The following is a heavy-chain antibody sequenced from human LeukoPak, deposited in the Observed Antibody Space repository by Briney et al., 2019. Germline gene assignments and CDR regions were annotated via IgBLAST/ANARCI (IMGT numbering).Heavy chain of an antibody. J-gene: IGHJ4*02. CDR3: ARDLYGDYVFDY. Sequence: PGGSLRLSCAASGLTFSSYSMNWVRQAPGKGLEWVSSMSSSSRNIYYADSVKGRFTISRDNAKNSLYLQMSSLRAEDTAVYYCARDLYGDYVFDYWGQGTLVTVSS. V-gene: IGHV3-21*01. CDR2: MSSSSRNI. D-gene: IGHD4-17*01. CDR1: GLTFSSYS.